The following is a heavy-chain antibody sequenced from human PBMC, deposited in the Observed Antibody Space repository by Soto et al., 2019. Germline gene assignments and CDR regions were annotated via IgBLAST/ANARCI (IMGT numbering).Heavy chain of an antibody. Sequence: VASVKVSCKASGGTFSSYAISWVRQAPGQGLEWMGGIIPIFGTANYAQKFQGRVTITADESTSTAYMELSSLRSEDTAVYYCARLFYDCCGPKTDVYYFCGQGSMVT. D-gene: IGHD3-22*01. V-gene: IGHV1-69*13. CDR3: ARLFYDCCGPKTDVYYF. CDR1: GGTFSSYA. CDR2: IIPIFGTA. J-gene: IGHJ3*01.